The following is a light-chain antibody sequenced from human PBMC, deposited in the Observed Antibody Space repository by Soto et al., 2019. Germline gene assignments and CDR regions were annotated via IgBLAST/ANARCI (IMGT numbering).Light chain of an antibody. CDR3: QQYYDTPYS. CDR2: WAS. J-gene: IGKJ2*03. Sequence: DIVMTQSPDSLPVSLGERATINCKSSQSLLYSSNNKNYLAWYQQKPGQPPKLLIFWASTRESGVPDRFSGSGSGTDFTRTISRLQAEDVAVYYCQQYYDTPYSFGQGTKLEIK. V-gene: IGKV4-1*01. CDR1: QSLLYSSNNKNY.